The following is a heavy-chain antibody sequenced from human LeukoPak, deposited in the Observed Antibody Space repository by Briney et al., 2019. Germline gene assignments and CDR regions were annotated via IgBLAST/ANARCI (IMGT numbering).Heavy chain of an antibody. V-gene: IGHV3-7*01. CDR2: IKQDGSEK. Sequence: GGSLRLSCVVSGFTFSDYAMAWVRQAPGKGLEWVANIKQDGSEKYFVDSVKGRFTISRDNAKNSLYLQMNSLRAEDTAVYYCARGVTGRTFDYWGQGTLVTVSS. CDR1: GFTFSDYA. CDR3: ARGVTGRTFDY. D-gene: IGHD1-20*01. J-gene: IGHJ4*02.